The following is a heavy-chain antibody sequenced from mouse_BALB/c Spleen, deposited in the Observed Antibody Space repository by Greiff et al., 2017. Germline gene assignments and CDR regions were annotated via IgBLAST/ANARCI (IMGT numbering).Heavy chain of an antibody. CDR2: ISDVGGYT. CDR1: GFTFSDYY. CDR3: ATGPACYRYFDV. Sequence: EVQLVESGGGLVKPGGSLKLSCAASGFTFSDYYMYWVRQTPEKRLEWVATISDVGGYTYYQDSVKGRFTISTDNAKNNLYLQLSSLTSEDTAMYYCATGPACYRYFDVWGEGTTVTVSS. J-gene: IGHJ1*01. V-gene: IGHV5-4*02.